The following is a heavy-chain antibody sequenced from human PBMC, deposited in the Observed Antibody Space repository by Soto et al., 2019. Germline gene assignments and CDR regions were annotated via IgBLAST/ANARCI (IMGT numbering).Heavy chain of an antibody. D-gene: IGHD1-7*01. V-gene: IGHV6-1*01. Sequence: QVQLQESGPGLVKPSQTLSLTCAISGDSVSSNSAAWNWIRLSPSRGLAWLARTYYRSRWYNDYAVSVRSRITVNPDTSKTQCSLQLTSVTPEDTAVYYCAGTTSHQWYYMDVWGKGTTVTVSS. CDR2: TYYRSRWYN. CDR3: AGTTSHQWYYMDV. J-gene: IGHJ6*03. CDR1: GDSVSSNSAA.